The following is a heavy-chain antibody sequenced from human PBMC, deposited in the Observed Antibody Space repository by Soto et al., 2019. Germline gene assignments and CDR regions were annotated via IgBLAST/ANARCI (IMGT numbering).Heavy chain of an antibody. D-gene: IGHD6-13*01. Sequence: SVKVSCKASGGTFSSYAISWVRQAPGQGLEWMGGIIPIFGTANYAQKFQGRVTITADESTSTAYMELSSLRSEDTAVYYCARAKGIAAAGQYYFDYWGPGTIVTVSS. CDR3: ARAKGIAAAGQYYFDY. V-gene: IGHV1-69*13. CDR1: GGTFSSYA. CDR2: IIPIFGTA. J-gene: IGHJ4*02.